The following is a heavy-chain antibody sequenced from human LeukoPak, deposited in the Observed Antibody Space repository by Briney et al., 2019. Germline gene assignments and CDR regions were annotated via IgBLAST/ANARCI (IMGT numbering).Heavy chain of an antibody. CDR3: AKGSGWEMSYYYYYMDV. J-gene: IGHJ6*03. V-gene: IGHV3-30*18. CDR2: ISYDGSNK. CDR1: GLTFSRCG. Sequence: GGSLRLSCAASGLTFSRCGMHWVRQAPGKGLEWVAVISYDGSNKFYADSVKGRFIISRDNSKNTLYLQMNSLRAEDTAVYYCAKGSGWEMSYYYYYMDVWGKGTTVTISS. D-gene: IGHD1-26*01.